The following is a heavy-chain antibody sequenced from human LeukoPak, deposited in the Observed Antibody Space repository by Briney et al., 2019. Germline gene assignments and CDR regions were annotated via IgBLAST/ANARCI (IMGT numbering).Heavy chain of an antibody. CDR2: IYTSGNT. CDR3: ARDNNDSSGYYYAAYYYYMDV. J-gene: IGHJ6*03. V-gene: IGHV4-61*02. D-gene: IGHD3-22*01. CDR1: GGSISSGSYY. Sequence: PSETLSLTCTVSGGSISSGSYYWSWIRQPAGKGLEWIGRIYTSGNTNYNPSLKSRVTISVDTSKNQFSLKLSSVTAADTAVYYCARDNNDSSGYYYAAYYYYMDVWGKGTTVTISS.